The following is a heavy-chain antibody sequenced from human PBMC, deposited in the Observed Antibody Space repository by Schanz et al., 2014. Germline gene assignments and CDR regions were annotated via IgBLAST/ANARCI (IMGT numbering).Heavy chain of an antibody. Sequence: EVKLLESGGHLVQPGGSLRLSCVASGFTFSTYAMSWVRQAPGKGLEWVSGLTEGGGGTYYTDAVKGRFTISRDSSKNTLYLQMNSLRADDTAVYYCAKHVRSLTGNDYWGQGTLVAVSS. CDR1: GFTFSTYA. CDR2: LTEGGGGT. CDR3: AKHVRSLTGNDY. V-gene: IGHV3-23*01. D-gene: IGHD3-9*01. J-gene: IGHJ4*02.